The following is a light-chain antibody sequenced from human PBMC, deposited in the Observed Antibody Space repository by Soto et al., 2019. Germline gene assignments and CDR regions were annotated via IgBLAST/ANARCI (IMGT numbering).Light chain of an antibody. CDR1: SSDVGGYNY. J-gene: IGLJ2*01. CDR2: DVT. CDR3: CSYAGSYTRSV. V-gene: IGLV2-11*01. Sequence: QSALTQPRSVSGSPGQSVTISCTGTSSDVGGYNYVSWYQHHPGKAPKLMIYDVTKRPSGVPDRFSGSKSGSTASLTISGLQAEDEADYYCCSYAGSYTRSVFGGGTKLAVL.